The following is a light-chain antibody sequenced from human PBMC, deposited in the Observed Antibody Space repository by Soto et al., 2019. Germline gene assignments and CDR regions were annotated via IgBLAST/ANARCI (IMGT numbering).Light chain of an antibody. J-gene: IGLJ2*01. V-gene: IGLV2-14*01. CDR1: SSDVGDYNY. CDR2: EVS. CDR3: SSYTTSTSFIL. Sequence: QSALTQPASVSGSPGQSITISCTGTSSDVGDYNYVSWYQQHPGKAPKLLIYEVSYRPSGVSNRFSGSKSGNTASLTISGLQAEDEAYYYCSSYTTSTSFILFGGGTKVTVL.